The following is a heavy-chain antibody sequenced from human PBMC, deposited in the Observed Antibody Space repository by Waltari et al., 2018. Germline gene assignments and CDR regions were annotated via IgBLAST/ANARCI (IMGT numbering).Heavy chain of an antibody. CDR1: GFTFSSYA. J-gene: IGHJ4*02. V-gene: IGHV3-23*04. D-gene: IGHD5-12*01. Sequence: EVQLVESGGGLVQPGGSLRLSCAASGFTFSSYAMSWVRQAPGKGLEWVSAISGSGGSTYYADSVKGRFTISRDNSKNTLYLQMNSLRAEDTAVYYCAKVKKSGGYDYNGYYFDYWGQGTLVTVSS. CDR2: ISGSGGST. CDR3: AKVKKSGGYDYNGYYFDY.